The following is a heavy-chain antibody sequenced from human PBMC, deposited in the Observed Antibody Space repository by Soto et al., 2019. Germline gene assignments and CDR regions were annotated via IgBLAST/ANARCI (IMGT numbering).Heavy chain of an antibody. J-gene: IGHJ6*03. CDR1: GGSFSGYY. D-gene: IGHD6-13*01. CDR2: INHSGST. Sequence: QVQLQQWGAGLLKPSETLSLTCAVYGGSFSGYYWSWIRQPPGKGLEWIGEINHSGSTNYNPSLKSRVTISVDTSKNQFSLKLSSVTAADTAVYYCARGVIAAAGTRLGYYYYYMDVWGKGTTVTVSS. CDR3: ARGVIAAAGTRLGYYYYYMDV. V-gene: IGHV4-34*01.